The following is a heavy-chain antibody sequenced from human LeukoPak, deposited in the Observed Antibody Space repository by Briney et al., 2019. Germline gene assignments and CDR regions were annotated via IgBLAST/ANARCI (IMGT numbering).Heavy chain of an antibody. CDR3: ARVHYYDASDYSTSNWFDP. V-gene: IGHV4-38-2*02. D-gene: IGHD3-22*01. Sequence: SETLSLTCSISGYSISSGYFWGWIRQPPGKGLEWIGNIHHDGLTYYNPSLKSRVTISLDPSKNQFSLKLTSVAAADTALYHCARVHYYDASDYSTSNWFDPWGQGTLVTVSS. J-gene: IGHJ5*02. CDR1: GYSISSGYF. CDR2: IHHDGLT.